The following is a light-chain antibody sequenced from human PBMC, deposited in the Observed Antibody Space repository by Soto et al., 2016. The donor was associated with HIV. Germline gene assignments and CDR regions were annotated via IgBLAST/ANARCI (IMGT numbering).Light chain of an antibody. Sequence: SFELTQPPSVSVSPGQTASITCSGDKLGDKYASWYQQKPGQSPVLVIYEDTKRPSGISERFSGSNSGNTATLTISGTQPMDEADYYCQAWDSTTSXVFGTGTKVTVL. CDR2: EDT. CDR3: QAWDSTTSXV. J-gene: IGLJ1*01. V-gene: IGLV3-1*01. CDR1: KLGDKY.